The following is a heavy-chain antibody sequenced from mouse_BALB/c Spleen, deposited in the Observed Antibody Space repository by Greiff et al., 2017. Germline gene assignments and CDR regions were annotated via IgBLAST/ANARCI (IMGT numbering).Heavy chain of an antibody. D-gene: IGHD2-1*01. J-gene: IGHJ1*01. CDR3: ARDLSYGTFDV. V-gene: IGHV7-3*02. CDR1: GFTFTDYY. Sequence: EVKLLESGGGLVQPGGSLRLSCATSGFTFTDYYMSWVRQPPGKALEWLGFIRNKANGYTTEYSASVKGRFTISRDNSQSILYLQMNTLRAEDSATYYCARDLSYGTFDVWGAGTTVTVSS. CDR2: IRNKANGYTT.